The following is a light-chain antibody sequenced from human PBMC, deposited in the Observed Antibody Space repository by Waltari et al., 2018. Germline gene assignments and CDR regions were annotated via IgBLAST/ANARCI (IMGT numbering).Light chain of an antibody. CDR3: SSYTTTGTVI. V-gene: IGLV2-14*03. CDR2: DVT. CDR1: SSDVGGYNY. Sequence: QSALTQPASVSGSPGQSITIPCPGTSSDVGGYNYVPWYQQYPGKAPKLMIYDVTYRPSGVSTRFSGSKSGNTASLTISGLQAEDEADYYCSSYTTTGTVIFGGGTKLTVL. J-gene: IGLJ2*01.